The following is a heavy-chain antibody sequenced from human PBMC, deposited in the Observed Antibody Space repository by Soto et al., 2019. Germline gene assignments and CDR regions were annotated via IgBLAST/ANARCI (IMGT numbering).Heavy chain of an antibody. Sequence: SETLSLTCTVSGGSISSYYWSWIRQHPGKGLEWIGYIYYSGSTYYNPSLKSRVTISVDTSKNQFSLKLSSVTAADTAVYYCARVRSETYYYDSSGYYYGMDVWGQGTTVTVSS. CDR1: GGSISSYY. CDR3: ARVRSETYYYDSSGYYYGMDV. V-gene: IGHV4-59*06. D-gene: IGHD3-22*01. CDR2: IYYSGST. J-gene: IGHJ6*02.